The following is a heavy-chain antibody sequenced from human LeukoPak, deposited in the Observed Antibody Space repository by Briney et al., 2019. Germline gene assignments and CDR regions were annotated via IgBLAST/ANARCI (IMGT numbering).Heavy chain of an antibody. CDR2: INHSGST. J-gene: IGHJ5*02. CDR3: ARGQVSRRGWFDP. CDR1: GGSFSGYY. Sequence: SETLSLTCAVYGGSFSGYYRSWIRQPPGKGLEWIGEINHSGSTNYNPSLKSRVTISVDTSKNQFSLKLSSVTAADTAVYYCARGQVSRRGWFDPWGKGTLVTVSS. D-gene: IGHD1-14*01. V-gene: IGHV4-34*01.